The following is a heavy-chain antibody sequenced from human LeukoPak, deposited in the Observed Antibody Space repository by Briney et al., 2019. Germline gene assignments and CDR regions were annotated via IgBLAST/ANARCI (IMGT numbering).Heavy chain of an antibody. Sequence: PGGSLRLSCAASGFTFSDYWMSWVRQAPGKGLEWVANINQDGGEKYYVDSVKGRFTISRDNARNSLYLQMNSLRAEDTAVYYCARSWHYYDRSGHDFWGQGTLVTFSS. CDR1: GFTFSDYW. CDR2: INQDGGEK. D-gene: IGHD3-22*01. CDR3: ARSWHYYDRSGHDF. J-gene: IGHJ4*02. V-gene: IGHV3-7*01.